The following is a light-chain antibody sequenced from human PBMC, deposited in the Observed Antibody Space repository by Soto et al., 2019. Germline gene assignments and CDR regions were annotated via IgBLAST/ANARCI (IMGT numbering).Light chain of an antibody. CDR2: DVS. CDR3: SSYIISSTVV. V-gene: IGLV2-14*03. CDR1: SSDVGAYNY. J-gene: IGLJ2*01. Sequence: QSVLTQPASVSGSPGQSITISCTGTSSDVGAYNYVSWYQQHPGKAPKLMIYDVSSRPSGISNRFSGSKSGNTASLTISGLQAEDEADYYRSSYIISSTVVFGGGTKLTVL.